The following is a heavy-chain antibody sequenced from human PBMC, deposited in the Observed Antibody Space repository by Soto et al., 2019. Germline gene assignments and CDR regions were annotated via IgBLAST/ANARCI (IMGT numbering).Heavy chain of an antibody. V-gene: IGHV3-23*01. CDR1: GFTFSSFA. CDR3: AKLDLGYCSSTSCREFDP. J-gene: IGHJ5*02. D-gene: IGHD2-2*01. Sequence: GGSLRLSCAASGFTFSSFAMSWVRQAPGKGLEWVSGISGSGGSTYHADSVKGRFTISRDNSKNTLYLQMNSLRAEDTAVYYCAKLDLGYCSSTSCREFDPWGQGTLVTVST. CDR2: ISGSGGST.